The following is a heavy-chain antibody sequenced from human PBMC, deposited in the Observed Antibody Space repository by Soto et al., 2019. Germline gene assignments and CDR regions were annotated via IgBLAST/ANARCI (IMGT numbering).Heavy chain of an antibody. D-gene: IGHD1-26*01. J-gene: IGHJ4*02. Sequence: ASVKVSCKASGYTFTSYDINWVRQATGQGLEWMGWMNPNSGNTGYAQKFQGRVTMTRNTSISTAYMELGSLRSEDTAVYYCARLDVGDTFDYDYWSQGTLVTVSS. CDR2: MNPNSGNT. V-gene: IGHV1-8*01. CDR1: GYTFTSYD. CDR3: ARLDVGDTFDYDY.